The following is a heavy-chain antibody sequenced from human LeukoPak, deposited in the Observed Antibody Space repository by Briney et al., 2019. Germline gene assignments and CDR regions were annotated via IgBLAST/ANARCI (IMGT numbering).Heavy chain of an antibody. D-gene: IGHD3-16*01. V-gene: IGHV3-13*01. CDR1: GFTFSSYD. Sequence: GGSLRLSCAASGFTFSSYDMHWVRQGTGKGLEWVSVIGIAGDTYYPGSVKGRFTISRENAKNSLYLQMNSLRAGDTAVYCCARAIGGEYFDYWGQGTLVTVSS. CDR3: ARAIGGEYFDY. J-gene: IGHJ4*02. CDR2: IGIAGDT.